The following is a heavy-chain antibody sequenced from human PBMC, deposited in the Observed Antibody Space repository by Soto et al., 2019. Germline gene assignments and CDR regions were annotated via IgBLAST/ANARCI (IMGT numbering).Heavy chain of an antibody. Sequence: PGGSLRLSSAAPGFTFSSYEMNWVRQAPGKGLEWVSYISSSGSTIYYADSVKGRFTISRDNAKNSLYLQMNSLRAEDTAVYYCARWSMVRGVITHYGMDVWGQGTTVTVSS. J-gene: IGHJ6*02. CDR3: ARWSMVRGVITHYGMDV. CDR2: ISSSGSTI. CDR1: GFTFSSYE. D-gene: IGHD3-10*01. V-gene: IGHV3-48*03.